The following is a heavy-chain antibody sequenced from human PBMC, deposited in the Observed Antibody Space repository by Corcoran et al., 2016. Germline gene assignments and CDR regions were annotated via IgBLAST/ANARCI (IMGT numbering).Heavy chain of an antibody. V-gene: IGHV4-39*01. CDR1: GGSIGSTSYY. J-gene: IGHJ4*02. Sequence: QLQLQESGPGLVKPSETLSLTCTVSGGSIGSTSYYWGWIRQPPGKGLEWIGTIYYSGSTYSNPSLKSRVTISVDTSKNQFFLILSSVTAADTAVYYCARRGYSYGKFDYWGQGTLVTVSS. CDR2: IYYSGST. CDR3: ARRGYSYGKFDY. D-gene: IGHD5-18*01.